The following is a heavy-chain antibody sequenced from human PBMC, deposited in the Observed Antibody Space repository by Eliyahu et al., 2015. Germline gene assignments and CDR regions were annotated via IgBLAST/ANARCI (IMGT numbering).Heavy chain of an antibody. CDR3: VREAVHHDAFDR. Sequence: QVQLQESGPGLVKPSQXLSLXCXVXGXSIXDGSDYWYWIXXPAGKGLEWIGRIFSTGVTNYNPSLKSRATISIDASTNVFSLRLASATAADTAVYFCVREAVHHDAFDRWGLGTMVTVSS. V-gene: IGHV4-61*02. D-gene: IGHD2-15*01. CDR1: GXSIXDGSDY. J-gene: IGHJ3*01. CDR2: IFSTGVT.